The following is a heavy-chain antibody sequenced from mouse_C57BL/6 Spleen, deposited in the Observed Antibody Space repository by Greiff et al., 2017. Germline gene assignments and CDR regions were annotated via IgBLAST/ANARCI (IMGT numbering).Heavy chain of an antibody. V-gene: IGHV7-3*01. CDR2: IRNKANGYTT. CDR3: ASPYDYDGGGFAY. Sequence: DVKLVESGGGLVQPGGSLSLSCAASGFTFTDYYMSWVRQPPGKALEWLGFIRNKANGYTTEYSASVKGRFTISRDNSQSILYLQMNALRAEDSATYYCASPYDYDGGGFAYWGQGTLVTVSA. J-gene: IGHJ3*01. D-gene: IGHD2-4*01. CDR1: GFTFTDYY.